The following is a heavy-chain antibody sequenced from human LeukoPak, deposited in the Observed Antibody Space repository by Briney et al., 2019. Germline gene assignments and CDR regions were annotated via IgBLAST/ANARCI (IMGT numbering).Heavy chain of an antibody. CDR3: AKDHYWSIDY. J-gene: IGHJ4*02. D-gene: IGHD3-3*01. CDR2: ICASGGCT. Sequence: GESLRLSCAASGFTFSSYAMSWVRQAPGKGLEWVSLICASGGCTYYAGSVKGRFTISRDNSKNTLYLQMNSLRAEDTGVYYCAKDHYWSIDYWGRGTLVTVSS. CDR1: GFTFSSYA. V-gene: IGHV3-23*01.